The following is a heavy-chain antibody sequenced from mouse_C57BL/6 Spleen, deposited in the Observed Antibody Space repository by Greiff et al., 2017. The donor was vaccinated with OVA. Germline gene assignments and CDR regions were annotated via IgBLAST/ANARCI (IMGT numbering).Heavy chain of an antibody. D-gene: IGHD1-1*01. CDR2: IDPEDGET. CDR3: ARGNYYGSSTYYYAMDY. Sequence: VQLQQSGAELVQPGASVKLSCTASGFNIKDYYMHWVKQRTEQGLEWIGRIDPEDGETKYAPKFQGKATITADTSSNTAYLQLSSLTSEDTAIYYCARGNYYGSSTYYYAMDYWGQGTSVTVSA. V-gene: IGHV14-2*01. J-gene: IGHJ4*01. CDR1: GFNIKDYY.